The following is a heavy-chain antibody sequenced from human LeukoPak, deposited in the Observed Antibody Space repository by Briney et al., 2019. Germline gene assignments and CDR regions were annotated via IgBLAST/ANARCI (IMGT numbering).Heavy chain of an antibody. J-gene: IGHJ4*02. CDR2: IFYTGTT. D-gene: IGHD2-2*01. CDR3: ARRTSSPVVHFDY. CDR1: GGSISEYY. V-gene: IGHV4-59*08. Sequence: SETLSLTCTVSGGSISEYYWSWVRQPPGKGLEWIGYIFYTGTTNYNPSLKSRVTISVDTSKNQFSLKLTSVTAADTAVYYCARRTSSPVVHFDYWGQGTLVTVSS.